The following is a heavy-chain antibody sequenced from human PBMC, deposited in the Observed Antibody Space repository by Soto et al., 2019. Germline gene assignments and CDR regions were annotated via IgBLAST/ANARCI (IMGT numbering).Heavy chain of an antibody. CDR1: GGTFSSYA. J-gene: IGHJ4*02. CDR2: INAGNGNT. V-gene: IGHV1-3*01. D-gene: IGHD6-19*01. Sequence: ASVKVSCKASGGTFSSYAISWVRQAPGQGLEWMGWINAGNGNTKYSQKFQGRVTITRDTSASTAYMELSSLRSEDTAVYYCARDPSNTSGRHLYFDYWGRG. CDR3: ARDPSNTSGRHLYFDY.